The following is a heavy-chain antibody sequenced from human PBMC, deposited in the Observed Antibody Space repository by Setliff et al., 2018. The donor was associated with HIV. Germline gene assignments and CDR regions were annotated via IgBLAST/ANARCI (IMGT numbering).Heavy chain of an antibody. CDR3: ARRGTSWHGVDYHYMDV. Sequence: PSETLSLTCTVSGVSIGNFHWSWVRQSPGRGLEWIGFIFFTGTTNYNPSLKSRVTISVDTSKNQFSLNLTSVTAADPAVYYCARRGTSWHGVDYHYMDVWGKGTTVTVSS. V-gene: IGHV4-59*08. J-gene: IGHJ6*03. D-gene: IGHD6-13*01. CDR1: GVSIGNFH. CDR2: IFFTGTT.